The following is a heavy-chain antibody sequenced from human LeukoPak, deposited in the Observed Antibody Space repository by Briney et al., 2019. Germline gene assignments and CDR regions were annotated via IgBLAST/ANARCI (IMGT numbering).Heavy chain of an antibody. CDR1: GFTFSSYG. Sequence: GGSLRLSCAASGFTFSSYGMHWVRQAPGKGLEWVAVISYDGSNKYYADSVKGRFTISRANSKNTLYLQMNSLRAEDTAVYYCAKDLEWFGELPIYYYYYGMDVWGQGTTVTVSS. CDR3: AKDLEWFGELPIYYYYYGMDV. J-gene: IGHJ6*02. V-gene: IGHV3-30*18. D-gene: IGHD3-10*01. CDR2: ISYDGSNK.